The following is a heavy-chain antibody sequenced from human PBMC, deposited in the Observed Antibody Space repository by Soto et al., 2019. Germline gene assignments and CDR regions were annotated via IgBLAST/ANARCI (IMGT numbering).Heavy chain of an antibody. D-gene: IGHD4-17*01. V-gene: IGHV3-30*18. Sequence: QVHLVESGGDVVQPGRSLRLSCAVSGFTFSLFGMHWVRQAPGKGLEWVAFISYEGRNKYYVDSVKGRFTISRDNSKNTLSLQMDSLRPEDTAVYYCAKGRDSTLLRWQYFDNWGQGTQVTVSS. CDR1: GFTFSLFG. J-gene: IGHJ4*02. CDR2: ISYEGRNK. CDR3: AKGRDSTLLRWQYFDN.